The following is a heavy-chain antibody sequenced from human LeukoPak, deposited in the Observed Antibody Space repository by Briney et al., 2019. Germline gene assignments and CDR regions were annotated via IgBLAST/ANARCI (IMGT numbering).Heavy chain of an antibody. Sequence: PGGSLRLSCAASGSSFSSYWMHWVRQAPGKGLVWVSRINIDGSTTTYADSVKGRFTISRDNAKNTLSLQMNSLRAEDTAVYYCARGRSGLPDYWGQGTLVTVSS. J-gene: IGHJ4*02. CDR2: INIDGSTT. D-gene: IGHD5-12*01. CDR1: GSSFSSYW. CDR3: ARGRSGLPDY. V-gene: IGHV3-74*01.